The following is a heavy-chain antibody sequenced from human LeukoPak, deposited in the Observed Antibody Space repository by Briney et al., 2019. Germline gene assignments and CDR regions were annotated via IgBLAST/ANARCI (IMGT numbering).Heavy chain of an antibody. D-gene: IGHD3-10*01. V-gene: IGHV4-34*12. CDR3: ARRRTLYYYGSGSYPKHAFDI. CDR2: IILSGST. CDR1: GGSFSGYY. J-gene: IGHJ3*02. Sequence: SETLSLTCAVYGGSFSGYYWSWFGKPPGKGLDWMGEIILSGSTNYNPSLKSRVTISVDTSKNQFSLKLSSVTAADTAVYYCARRRTLYYYGSGSYPKHAFDIWGQGTMVTVSS.